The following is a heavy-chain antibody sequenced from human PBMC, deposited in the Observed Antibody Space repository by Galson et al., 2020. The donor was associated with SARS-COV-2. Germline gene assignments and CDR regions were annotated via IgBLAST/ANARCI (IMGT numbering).Heavy chain of an antibody. J-gene: IGHJ4*02. CDR3: ARSPTLTRAYYFDY. V-gene: IGHV2-70*17. CDR2: IDWDDNK. Sequence: SGPTLVKPTQTITLTCTFSGFSLSTSGVCVSWIRQPPGKALEWLARIDWDDNKFYSTSLKTRLTISKDTSKNQVVLTMTNMDPVDTATYYCARSPTLTRAYYFDYWGQGTLVAVSS. CDR1: GFSLSTSGVC.